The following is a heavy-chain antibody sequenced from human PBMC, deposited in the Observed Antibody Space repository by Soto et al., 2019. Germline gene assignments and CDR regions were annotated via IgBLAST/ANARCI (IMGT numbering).Heavy chain of an antibody. CDR1: GGSISSYY. V-gene: IGHV4-59*01. CDR3: ARGHWIRGVIAY. D-gene: IGHD3-10*01. J-gene: IGHJ4*02. CDR2: IYYSGST. Sequence: QVQLQESGPGLVKPSETLSLTCTVSGGSISSYYWSWIRQPPGKGLEWIGYIYYSGSTNYNPSLKSLVTISVDTSKNQFSLKLSSVTAADTAVYYCARGHWIRGVIAYWGQGTLVTVSS.